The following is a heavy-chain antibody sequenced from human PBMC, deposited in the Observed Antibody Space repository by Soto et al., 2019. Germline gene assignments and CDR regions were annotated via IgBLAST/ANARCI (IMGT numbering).Heavy chain of an antibody. Sequence: VASVKVSCKASGGTFSSYAISWVRQAPGQGLEWMGGIIPIFGTANYAQKFQGRVTITADESTSTAYMELSSLRSEDTAVYYCALPNYYDSSGYYYEFDYWGQGTLVTVSS. CDR3: ALPNYYDSSGYYYEFDY. J-gene: IGHJ4*02. V-gene: IGHV1-69*13. CDR1: GGTFSSYA. CDR2: IIPIFGTA. D-gene: IGHD3-22*01.